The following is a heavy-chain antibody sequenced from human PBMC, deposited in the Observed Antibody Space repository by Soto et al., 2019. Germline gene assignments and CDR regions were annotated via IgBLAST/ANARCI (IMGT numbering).Heavy chain of an antibody. CDR2: ISSNGGST. V-gene: IGHV3-64D*08. CDR1: GFTFSSYA. D-gene: IGHD6-19*01. Sequence: GGSLRLSCSASGFTFSSYAMHWVRQAPGKGLEYVSAISSNGGSTYYADSVKGRFTISRDNSKNTLYLQMSSLRAEDTAVYYCVTRTRIAVAGILERTYFDYWGQGTLVTVSS. J-gene: IGHJ4*02. CDR3: VTRTRIAVAGILERTYFDY.